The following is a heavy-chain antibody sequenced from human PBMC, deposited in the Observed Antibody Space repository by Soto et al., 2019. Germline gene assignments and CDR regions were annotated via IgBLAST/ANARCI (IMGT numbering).Heavy chain of an antibody. Sequence: QVQLVQSGAEVKKPGSSVKVSCKASGRTFSSYTISWVRQAPGQGLEWMGRIIPILGIANYAQKFQGRVRITAEKSTSTAYMELSSLRSEDTAVYYCERERGSSYSNFDYWGQGTLVSVSS. J-gene: IGHJ4*02. CDR2: IIPILGIA. CDR3: ERERGSSYSNFDY. CDR1: GRTFSSYT. D-gene: IGHD6-6*01. V-gene: IGHV1-69*08.